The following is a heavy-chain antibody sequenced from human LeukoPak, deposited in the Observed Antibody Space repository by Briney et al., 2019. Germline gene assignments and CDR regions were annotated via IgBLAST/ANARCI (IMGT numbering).Heavy chain of an antibody. J-gene: IGHJ4*02. V-gene: IGHV4-4*07. CDR2: IYTSGST. CDR3: ARETTGAGTARPFDY. D-gene: IGHD6-13*01. CDR1: GGPISNFY. Sequence: SETLSLTCTVSGGPISNFYWSWIRQPAGQALEWIGRIYTSGSTNYNPSLKSRVTMSVDTSKNQFSLKLSSVTAADTAVYYCARETTGAGTARPFDYWGQGTLVTVSS.